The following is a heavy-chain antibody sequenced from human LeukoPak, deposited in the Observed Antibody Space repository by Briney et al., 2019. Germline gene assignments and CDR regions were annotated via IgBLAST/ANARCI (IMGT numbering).Heavy chain of an antibody. D-gene: IGHD6-19*01. CDR1: GFTFSSYW. CDR2: ISWNSGSI. CDR3: AKEQYISGWADAFDI. V-gene: IGHV3-9*03. J-gene: IGHJ3*02. Sequence: AGGSLRLSCAASGFTFSSYWMSWVRQAPGKGLEWVSGISWNSGSIGYADSVKGRFTISRDNAKNSLYLQMNSLRAEDMAFYYCAKEQYISGWADAFDIWGQGTMVTVSS.